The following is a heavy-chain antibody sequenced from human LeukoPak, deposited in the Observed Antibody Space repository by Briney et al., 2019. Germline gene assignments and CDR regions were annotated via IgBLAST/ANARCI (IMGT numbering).Heavy chain of an antibody. CDR1: GFTFSENN. D-gene: IGHD5-12*01. Sequence: GMSLRLSCAASGFTFSENNVHWVRQAPGKGLEWVALLSNDGNNYAYADSVKGRSTLSGDKSKTTLYLQMNSLRAEDTAVYYCARDRSGFYSVDCWGQGTLVTVSS. V-gene: IGHV3-30-3*01. CDR3: ARDRSGFYSVDC. CDR2: LSNDGNNY. J-gene: IGHJ4*02.